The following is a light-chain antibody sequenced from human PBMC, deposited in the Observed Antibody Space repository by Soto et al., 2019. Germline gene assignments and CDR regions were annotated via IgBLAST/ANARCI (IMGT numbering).Light chain of an antibody. J-gene: IGLJ1*01. V-gene: IGLV2-23*01. Sequence: QSALTPPASVSGSPGQSITISCTGTSSDVGSYNLVSWYQQHPGKAPKLMIYEGSKRPSGVSNRFSGSKSGNTASLTISGLQAEDEADYYCCSYAGSSTYVFGTGTKLTVL. CDR3: CSYAGSSTYV. CDR1: SSDVGSYNL. CDR2: EGS.